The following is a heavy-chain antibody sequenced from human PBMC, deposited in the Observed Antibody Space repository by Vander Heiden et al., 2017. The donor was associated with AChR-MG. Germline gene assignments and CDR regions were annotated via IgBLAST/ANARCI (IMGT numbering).Heavy chain of an antibody. CDR1: GASISHGGYY. Sequence: QVQLQESGPGLVKPSQTLSLTCTVSGASISHGGYYWSWIRQHPGKGLEWMGYIDYRGTTFYNPSIKSRLTMSVDTSNNQFSLRLNSVTAADTAVFYCARVTPLRDGYNHDSWGQGTLVTVSS. V-gene: IGHV4-31*03. D-gene: IGHD5-12*01. J-gene: IGHJ4*02. CDR3: ARVTPLRDGYNHDS. CDR2: IDYRGTT.